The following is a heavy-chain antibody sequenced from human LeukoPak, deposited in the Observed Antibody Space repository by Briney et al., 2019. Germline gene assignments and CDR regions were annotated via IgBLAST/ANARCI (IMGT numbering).Heavy chain of an antibody. CDR2: INPNSGGT. CDR1: GYTFTGYY. Sequence: ASVKVSCKASGYTFTGYYMHLVRQAPGQGLEWMGWINPNSGGTNYAQKFQGRVTMTRDTSISTAYMELSRLRSDDTAVYYCARGHSSGWYWFDYWGQGTLVTVSS. CDR3: ARGHSSGWYWFDY. J-gene: IGHJ4*02. D-gene: IGHD6-19*01. V-gene: IGHV1-2*02.